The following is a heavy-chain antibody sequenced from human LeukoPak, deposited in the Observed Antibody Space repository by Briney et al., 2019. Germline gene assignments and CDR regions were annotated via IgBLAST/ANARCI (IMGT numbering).Heavy chain of an antibody. V-gene: IGHV1-18*01. Sequence: ASGKVSCKASGYTFTSYGISWVRQAPGQGLEWMGWISAYNGNTNYAQKLQGRVTMTTDTSTSTAYMELRSLRSDDTAVYYCAREVPYDSSRYYQPFDYWGQGTLVTVSS. J-gene: IGHJ4*02. CDR2: ISAYNGNT. CDR3: AREVPYDSSRYYQPFDY. D-gene: IGHD3-22*01. CDR1: GYTFTSYG.